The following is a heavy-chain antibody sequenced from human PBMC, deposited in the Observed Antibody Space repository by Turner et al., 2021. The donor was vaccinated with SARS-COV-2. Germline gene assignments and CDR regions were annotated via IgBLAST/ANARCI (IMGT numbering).Heavy chain of an antibody. J-gene: IGHJ5*02. V-gene: IGHV1-24*01. CDR1: GYTLTELS. CDR2: FDPEDGET. CDR3: ATGYQLRVNWFDP. D-gene: IGHD2-2*01. Sequence: QVQLVQSGAEVEKPGASVKVCCQISGYTLTELSMYWVRQAPGKGLEWMGGFDPEDGETIYAQNFQGRVTMTEDTSTDTAYMELSSLRSEDTAVYFCATGYQLRVNWFDPWGQGTLVTFSS.